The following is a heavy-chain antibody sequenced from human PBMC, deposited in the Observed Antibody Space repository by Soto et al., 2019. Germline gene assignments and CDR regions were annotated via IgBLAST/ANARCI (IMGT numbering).Heavy chain of an antibody. CDR1: GFTFSSYA. J-gene: IGHJ4*02. CDR2: ISYDGSNK. D-gene: IGHD5-18*01. CDR3: AREWGRERGYSYGLDY. V-gene: IGHV3-30*04. Sequence: GGSLRLSCAASGFTFSSYAMHWVRQAPGKGLEWVAVISYDGSNKYYADSVKGRFTISRDNSKNTLYLQMNSLRAEDTAVYYCAREWGRERGYSYGLDYWGQGTLVTVSS.